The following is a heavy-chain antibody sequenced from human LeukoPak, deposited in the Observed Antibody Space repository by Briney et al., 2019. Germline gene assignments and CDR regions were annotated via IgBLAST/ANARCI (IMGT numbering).Heavy chain of an antibody. Sequence: SETLSLTCTVSGGSISSYYWSWIRQPPGKGLEWIGYIYYSGSTNYNPSLKSRVTISVDTSKNQFSLKLSSVTAANTAVYYCARVDPDSSSTLEVFDYWGQGTLVTVSS. CDR2: IYYSGST. D-gene: IGHD6-6*01. CDR3: ARVDPDSSSTLEVFDY. J-gene: IGHJ4*02. V-gene: IGHV4-59*01. CDR1: GGSISSYY.